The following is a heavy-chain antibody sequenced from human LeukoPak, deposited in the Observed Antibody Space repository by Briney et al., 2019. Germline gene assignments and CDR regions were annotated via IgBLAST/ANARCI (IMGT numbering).Heavy chain of an antibody. D-gene: IGHD2-2*01. CDR1: GYTFTGYY. CDR3: AREMNYCSSTSCRVDAFDI. Sequence: ASVKVSCKASGYTFTGYYMHWVRQAPGQGLEWMGGINPHSGGTNYAQKFQGRVTMTRDTSISTAYMELSRLRSDDTAVYYCAREMNYCSSTSCRVDAFDIWGQGTMVTVSS. J-gene: IGHJ3*02. CDR2: INPHSGGT. V-gene: IGHV1-2*02.